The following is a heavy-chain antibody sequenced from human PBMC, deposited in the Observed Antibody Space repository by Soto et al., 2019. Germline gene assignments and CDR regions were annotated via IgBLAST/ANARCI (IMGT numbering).Heavy chain of an antibody. CDR1: AFTFSSYS. V-gene: IGHV3-21*01. CDR3: ARDAPPAGTRYFDL. J-gene: IGHJ2*01. CDR2: ISTSGNYI. Sequence: EVQLVESGGGLVKPGGSLRLSCAASAFTFSSYSMNWVRQAPGKGLEWVSSISTSGNYIYYADSLKGRFTISRDNAKNSLYLQMNSLRAVDTAVYYCARDAPPAGTRYFDLWGRGTLVTVSS. D-gene: IGHD6-13*01.